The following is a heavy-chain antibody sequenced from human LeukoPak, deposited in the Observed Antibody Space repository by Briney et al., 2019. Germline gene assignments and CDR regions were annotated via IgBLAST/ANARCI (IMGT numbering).Heavy chain of an antibody. D-gene: IGHD3-16*02. CDR3: AKDPSFGGIVATYFDY. J-gene: IGHJ4*02. CDR2: ISYDGSNQ. CDR1: GFTFSSYG. Sequence: PGRSLRLSCAASGFTFSSYGMHWVRQAPGKGLEWVAVISYDGSNQYYADSVKGRFTISRDNSKNTLYLQMDSLRAEDTAVYYCAKDPSFGGIVATYFDYWGQGTLVTVSS. V-gene: IGHV3-30*18.